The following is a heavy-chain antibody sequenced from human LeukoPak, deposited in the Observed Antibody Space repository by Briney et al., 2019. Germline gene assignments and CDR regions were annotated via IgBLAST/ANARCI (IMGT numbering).Heavy chain of an antibody. Sequence: SETLSLTCTVSGGSISSSSYYWGWIRQPPGKGLEWIGSIYYSGSTYYNPSLKSRVTISVDTSKNQFSLKLSSVTAADTAVYYRARHAYRNYFDYWGQGTLVTVSS. J-gene: IGHJ4*02. V-gene: IGHV4-39*01. CDR2: IYYSGST. D-gene: IGHD1-26*01. CDR3: ARHAYRNYFDY. CDR1: GGSISSSSYY.